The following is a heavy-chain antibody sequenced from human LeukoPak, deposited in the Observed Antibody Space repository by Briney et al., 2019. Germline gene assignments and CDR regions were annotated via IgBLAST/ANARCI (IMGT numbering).Heavy chain of an antibody. CDR3: ARQGYSSGFYYFDY. J-gene: IGHJ4*02. CDR1: GGSFSSYY. CDR2: IYYSGST. D-gene: IGHD6-19*01. Sequence: SETLSLTCSVSGGSFSSYYWSWIRQPPGKGLEWIGYIYYSGSTNYNPSLKSRVTISVDTSKNQFSLKLSSVTAADTVVYYCARQGYSSGFYYFDYWGQGTLVTVSS. V-gene: IGHV4-59*01.